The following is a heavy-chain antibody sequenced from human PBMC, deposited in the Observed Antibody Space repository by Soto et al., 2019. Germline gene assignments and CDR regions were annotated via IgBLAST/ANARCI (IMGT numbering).Heavy chain of an antibody. V-gene: IGHV4-34*01. CDR3: ARGLTHRYYGSGSYYNDYYYYGMDV. CDR1: GGSFSGYY. Sequence: PSETLSLTCAVYGGSFSGYYWSWIRQPPGKGLEWIGEINHSGSTNYNPSLKSRVTISVDTSKNQFSLKLSSVTAADTAAYYCARGLTHRYYGSGSYYNDYYYYGMDVWGQGTTVTVSS. CDR2: INHSGST. D-gene: IGHD3-10*01. J-gene: IGHJ6*02.